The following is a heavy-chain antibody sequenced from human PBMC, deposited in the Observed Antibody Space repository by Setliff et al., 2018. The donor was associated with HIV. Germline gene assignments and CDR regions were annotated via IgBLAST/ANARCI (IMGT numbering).Heavy chain of an antibody. CDR3: TTNFYNFWSGYYDYFDF. Sequence: GGSLRLSCATSGFTFGDYAMSWVRQAPGKGLEWVGFIRSKNYGETTESAASVKDRFTFSRDDSKSIAYLQVSSLKTEDTAIYYCTTNFYNFWSGYYDYFDFWGQGALVTVSS. CDR2: IRSKNYGETT. D-gene: IGHD3-3*01. CDR1: GFTFGDYA. J-gene: IGHJ4*02. V-gene: IGHV3-49*04.